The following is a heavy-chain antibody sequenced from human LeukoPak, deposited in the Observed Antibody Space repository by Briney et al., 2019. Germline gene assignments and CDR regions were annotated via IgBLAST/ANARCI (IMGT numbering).Heavy chain of an antibody. CDR1: GIAVSSNY. CDR2: FYSGGST. CDR3: ARGDSGSWNYKRGFDH. V-gene: IGHV3-53*01. D-gene: IGHD1-26*01. Sequence: GGSLRLSCAASGIAVSSNYMSWVRQAPGKGLEWVSIFYSGGSTEYADSVKGRFTISRDNSKNTVYLEMNSLRAEDTAVYYCARGDSGSWNYKRGFDHWGQGTLVTVSS. J-gene: IGHJ5*02.